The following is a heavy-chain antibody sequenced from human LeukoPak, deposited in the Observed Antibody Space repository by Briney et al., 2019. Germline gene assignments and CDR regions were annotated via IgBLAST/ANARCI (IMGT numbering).Heavy chain of an antibody. CDR3: ARLGTYYYDGSGYYPLTGYFDY. CDR1: GFTFSSYG. D-gene: IGHD3-22*01. J-gene: IGHJ4*02. Sequence: GGSLRLSCAASGFTFSSYGMHWVRQAPGKGLEWVAFIRYDGSNKYYADSVKGRFTISRDNSKNTLYLQMNSLRSDDTAVYYCARLGTYYYDGSGYYPLTGYFDYWGQGTLVTVSS. V-gene: IGHV3-30*02. CDR2: IRYDGSNK.